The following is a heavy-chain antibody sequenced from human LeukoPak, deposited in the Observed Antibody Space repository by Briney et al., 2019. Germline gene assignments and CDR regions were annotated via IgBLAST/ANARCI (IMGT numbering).Heavy chain of an antibody. D-gene: IGHD3-10*01. CDR2: ITSSSSSI. J-gene: IGHJ4*02. Sequence: PGRSLRLSCAASGFTFSSYYMHWVRQAPGKGLEWISYITSSSSSIHYADSVKGRFTVSRDNAKNSVYLQMNSLRDEDTAVYYCARHYYGSGSVDYWGQGTLVTVSS. CDR3: ARHYYGSGSVDY. V-gene: IGHV3-48*02. CDR1: GFTFSSYY.